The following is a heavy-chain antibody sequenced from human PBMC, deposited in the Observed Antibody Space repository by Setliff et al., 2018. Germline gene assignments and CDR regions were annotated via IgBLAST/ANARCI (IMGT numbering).Heavy chain of an antibody. V-gene: IGHV4-59*01. J-gene: IGHJ3*02. CDR1: GGSIYNYH. CDR3: ARWGENSGRPDWRAFDI. Sequence: SETLSLTCTVSGGSIYNYHWNWIRQPPGKGLEWIGYVGYNGNTHYNPSLNSRVTMSVDTSKNQFSLKLTSVSAADTAVYYCARWGENSGRPDWRAFDIWGQGTMVTVSS. CDR2: VGYNGNT. D-gene: IGHD1-26*01.